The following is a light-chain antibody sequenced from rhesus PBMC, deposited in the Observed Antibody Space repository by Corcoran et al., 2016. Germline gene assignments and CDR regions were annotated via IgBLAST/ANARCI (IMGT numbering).Light chain of an antibody. Sequence: DIQMTQSPSSLSASVGVRVTITSRASENVNTYLNWYQQKPGKAPKLLIYKASTLQSGVPSRLSGSGFGTDYTFTISSLQPEDVATYYSQHGDGNIFSFGPGTKPDIK. CDR1: ENVNTY. CDR2: KAS. CDR3: QHGDGNIFS. J-gene: IGKJ3*01. V-gene: IGKV1-74*01.